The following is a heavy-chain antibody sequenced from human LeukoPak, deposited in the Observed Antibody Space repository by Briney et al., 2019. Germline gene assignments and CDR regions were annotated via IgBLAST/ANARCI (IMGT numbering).Heavy chain of an antibody. J-gene: IGHJ4*02. V-gene: IGHV3-21*01. CDR2: ISSSSSYI. D-gene: IGHD6-6*01. CDR3: ARGAARRTVNFDY. CDR1: GFTFSSYS. Sequence: GGSLRLSCAASGFTFSSYSMNWVRQAPGKGLEWVSSISSSSSYIYYADSVKGRFTISRDNAKNSLYLQMNSLRAEDTAVYHCARGAARRTVNFDYWGQGTLVTVSS.